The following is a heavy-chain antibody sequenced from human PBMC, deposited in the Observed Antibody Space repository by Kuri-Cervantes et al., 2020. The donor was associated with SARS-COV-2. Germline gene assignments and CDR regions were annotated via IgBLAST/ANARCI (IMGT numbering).Heavy chain of an antibody. CDR1: GGPFSGYY. J-gene: IGHJ4*02. Sequence: SETLSLTCAVYGGPFSGYYWSWIRQTPGGGLEYIGEINQSGSTNYSPSLKNRLTISIDMSKSQFSLRLTSVTAADTAVYYCASSSRAGTHFDYWGQGTLVTVSS. CDR3: ASSSRAGTHFDY. CDR2: INQSGST. D-gene: IGHD6-13*01. V-gene: IGHV4-34*01.